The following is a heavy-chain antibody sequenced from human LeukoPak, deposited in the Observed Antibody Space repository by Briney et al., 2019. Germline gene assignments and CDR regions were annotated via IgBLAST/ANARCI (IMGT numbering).Heavy chain of an antibody. J-gene: IGHJ4*02. D-gene: IGHD2-15*01. CDR3: ARSGGSIDY. Sequence: GGSLRLSCAASGFTFSSYAMSWVRQAPGKGLEWVSSISGSSTNTHYTDSVKGRFAISRDNAKNSLYLQMNSLRAEDTAIYYCARSGGSIDYWGQGTLVTVSS. V-gene: IGHV3-21*03. CDR2: ISGSSTNT. CDR1: GFTFSSYA.